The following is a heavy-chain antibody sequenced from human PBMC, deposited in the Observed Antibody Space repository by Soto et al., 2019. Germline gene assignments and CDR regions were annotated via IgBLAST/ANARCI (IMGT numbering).Heavy chain of an antibody. J-gene: IGHJ4*02. Sequence: QITLKESGPTLVKPTQTLTLTCTFSGFSLSTSGVGVGWIRQPPGTALERLGIIFWDDDKRYRPSLKSRVTITNDTSKNQLVLTMANMDPVDTGTYYCAHLPWKEMWPRAPVVNWGQGTPVTVSS. V-gene: IGHV2-5*02. CDR2: IFWDDDK. CDR3: AHLPWKEMWPRAPVVN. CDR1: GFSLSTSGVG. D-gene: IGHD1-1*01.